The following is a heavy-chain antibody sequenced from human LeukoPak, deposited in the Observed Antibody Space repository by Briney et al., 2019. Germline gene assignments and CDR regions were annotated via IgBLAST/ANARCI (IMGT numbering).Heavy chain of an antibody. CDR3: AREVIVEGGDAFDI. D-gene: IGHD3-22*01. CDR1: GFTFSSYA. Sequence: GGSLRLSCAASGFTFSSYAMHWVRQAPGKGLEWVAVISYDGSNKYYADSVKGRFTISRDNSKNTLYLQMSSLRAEGTAVYYCAREVIVEGGDAFDIWGQGTMVTVSS. J-gene: IGHJ3*02. CDR2: ISYDGSNK. V-gene: IGHV3-30-3*01.